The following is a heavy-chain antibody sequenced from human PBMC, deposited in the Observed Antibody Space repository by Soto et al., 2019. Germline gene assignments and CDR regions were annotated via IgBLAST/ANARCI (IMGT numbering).Heavy chain of an antibody. CDR1: GYTFTSYY. V-gene: IGHV1-46*01. D-gene: IGHD3-22*01. CDR3: ARDGPSYYYDSSGYLEV. Sequence: ASVKVSCKASGYTFTSYYMHWVRQAPGQGLEWMGIINPSGGSTSYAQKFQGRVIMTRDTSPSTVFMELSSLRSEDTAVYYCARDGPSYYYDSSGYLEVWGQGTLVTVSS. CDR2: INPSGGST. J-gene: IGHJ4*02.